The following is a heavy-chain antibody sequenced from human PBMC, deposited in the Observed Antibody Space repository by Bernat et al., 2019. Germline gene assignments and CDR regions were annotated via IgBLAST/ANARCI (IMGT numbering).Heavy chain of an antibody. V-gene: IGHV3-53*05. D-gene: IGHD4-17*01. CDR1: GFTVSSNY. J-gene: IGHJ3*02. CDR2: IYSGGST. Sequence: EVQLVETGGGLIQPGGSLRLSCAASGFTVSSNYMSWVRQAPGKGLEWVAVIYSGGSTYYADSVKGRFTISRDNSKNTLYLQMNSLRAEDTAVYYCARDSLYGDDAFDIWGQGTMVTVSS. CDR3: ARDSLYGDDAFDI.